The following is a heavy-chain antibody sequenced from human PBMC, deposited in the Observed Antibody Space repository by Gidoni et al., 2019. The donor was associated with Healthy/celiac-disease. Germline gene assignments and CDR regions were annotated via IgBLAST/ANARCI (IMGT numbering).Heavy chain of an antibody. D-gene: IGHD5-18*01. CDR2: INHSGST. CDR3: ARGQGYSYVRWFDP. Sequence: QVQLQQWGAGLLKPSETLSLTCAVYGVSFSGYYWSWRRQPPGKGLEWIGEINHSGSTNYNPSLKSRVTISVDTSKNQFSLKLSSVTAADTAVYYCARGQGYSYVRWFDPWGQGTLVTVSS. V-gene: IGHV4-34*01. J-gene: IGHJ5*02. CDR1: GVSFSGYY.